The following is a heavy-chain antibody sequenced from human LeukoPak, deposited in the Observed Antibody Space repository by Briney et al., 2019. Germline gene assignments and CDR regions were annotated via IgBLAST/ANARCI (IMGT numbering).Heavy chain of an antibody. CDR2: IYYSGST. J-gene: IGHJ4*02. Sequence: SETLSLTCTVSGGSISYYYWSWIRQPPGKGLEWIGYIYYSGSTNYNPSLESRVTISVDTSKNQFSLKLSSVTAADTAVYYCARHRWGSGYYTDFWGQGTLVTVSS. V-gene: IGHV4-59*08. CDR3: ARHRWGSGYYTDF. D-gene: IGHD3-22*01. CDR1: GGSISYYY.